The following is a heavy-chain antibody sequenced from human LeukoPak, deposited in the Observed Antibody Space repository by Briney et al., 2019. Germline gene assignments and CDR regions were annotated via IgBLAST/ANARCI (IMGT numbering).Heavy chain of an antibody. D-gene: IGHD2-15*01. J-gene: IGHJ4*02. CDR2: IYYSGST. Sequence: SETLSLTCTVSGGSISSSSYYWGWIRQPPGKGLEWIGSIYYSGSTYYNPSLKSRVTISVDTSKNQFSLKLSSVTAADTAVYYCARLLGYCSGGSRYSDYWGQGTLVTVSS. V-gene: IGHV4-39*01. CDR1: GGSISSSSYY. CDR3: ARLLGYCSGGSRYSDY.